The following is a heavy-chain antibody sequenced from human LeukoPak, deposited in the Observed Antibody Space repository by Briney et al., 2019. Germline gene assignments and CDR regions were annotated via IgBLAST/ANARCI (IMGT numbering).Heavy chain of an antibody. V-gene: IGHV3-11*04. Sequence: GGSLRLSCAASGFTFRDYYMGWIRQAPRKGLELVSYISLTGSTISYAGSLKGRFTISRDNAKNSLYLQMNSLRAEDTALYYCARGEDWTLIEGLATVTHFDYWGPGTLVTVSS. CDR3: ARGEDWTLIEGLATVTHFDY. CDR2: ISLTGSTI. CDR1: GFTFRDYY. J-gene: IGHJ4*02. D-gene: IGHD4-17*01.